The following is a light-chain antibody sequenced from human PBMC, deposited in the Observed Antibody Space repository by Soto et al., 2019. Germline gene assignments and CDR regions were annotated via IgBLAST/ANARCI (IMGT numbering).Light chain of an antibody. Sequence: VLTQSPCTLSLSPGRRSTLACRASQSVSSNHLAWYQQKPGQAPRLLIYGGSSRATGIPVRFSGIGSETDFTLTITRLEPEDFAVYYCQQYSSSRTFGQGTKVDIK. CDR3: QQYSSSRT. J-gene: IGKJ1*01. CDR2: GGS. V-gene: IGKV3-20*01. CDR1: QSVSSNH.